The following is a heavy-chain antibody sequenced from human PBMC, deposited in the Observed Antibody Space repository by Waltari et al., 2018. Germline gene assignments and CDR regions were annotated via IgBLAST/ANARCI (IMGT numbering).Heavy chain of an antibody. Sequence: HVQLMQSGAEVKKPGSSVQVPCKSVGGTFRMHALLWVRQAPGQGLECMGGIIPIIGTANYAQVYEDRVSITTDESMTTVYMELNSLKSEDTAVYYCAREGRSDSSLSDAFDIWGQGTTVTVSS. CDR3: AREGRSDSSLSDAFDI. D-gene: IGHD6-6*01. CDR1: GGTFRMHA. J-gene: IGHJ6*02. CDR2: IIPIIGTA. V-gene: IGHV1-69*05.